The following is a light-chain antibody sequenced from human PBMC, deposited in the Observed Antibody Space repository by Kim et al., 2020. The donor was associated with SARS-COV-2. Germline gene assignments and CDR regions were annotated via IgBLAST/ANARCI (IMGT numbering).Light chain of an antibody. CDR2: GAS. CDR3: QQSYSPVYS. V-gene: IGKV1-39*01. J-gene: IGKJ2*03. CDR1: QSISTY. Sequence: DIQMTQSPSSLSASVGDRVTITCRASQSISTYLHWYQHIRGKAPRLLIYGASTLQSGVPSRFSGSGSGTDFTLTISSLQAEDFATYYCQQSYSPVYSFGQGTKLEI.